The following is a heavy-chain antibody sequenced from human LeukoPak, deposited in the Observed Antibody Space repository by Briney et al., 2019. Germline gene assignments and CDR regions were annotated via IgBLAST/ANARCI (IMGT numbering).Heavy chain of an antibody. D-gene: IGHD3-3*01. CDR1: GFTFSSYG. Sequence: GGSLRLSCAASGFTFSSYGMHWVRQAPGKGLEWVSFIRYDGSNKYYADSVKGRFTISRDNSKNTLYLQMNSLRAEDTAVYYCVKDYDFWSGYYSPTRGYFDYWGQGILVTVSS. J-gene: IGHJ4*02. CDR3: VKDYDFWSGYYSPTRGYFDY. V-gene: IGHV3-30*02. CDR2: IRYDGSNK.